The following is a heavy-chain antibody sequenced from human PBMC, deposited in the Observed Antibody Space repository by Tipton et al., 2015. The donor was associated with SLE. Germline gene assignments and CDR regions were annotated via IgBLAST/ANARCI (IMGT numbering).Heavy chain of an antibody. CDR3: AGVGSYSSSFDY. Sequence: TLSLTCTVSGGSISSHYWGWIRQPAGKGLEWIGRIYTSGSTNYNPSLKSRVTMSVDTSKNQFSLKLSSVTAADTAVYYCAGVGSYSSSFDYWGQGTLVTVSS. D-gene: IGHD6-13*01. CDR1: GGSISSHY. CDR2: IYTSGST. V-gene: IGHV4-4*07. J-gene: IGHJ4*02.